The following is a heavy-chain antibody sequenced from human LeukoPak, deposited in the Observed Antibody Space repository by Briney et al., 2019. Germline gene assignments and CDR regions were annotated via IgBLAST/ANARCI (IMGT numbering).Heavy chain of an antibody. CDR2: IYYSGST. CDR3: ARRGDLKAEDFDY. D-gene: IGHD3-10*01. CDR1: GGSISSGGYS. V-gene: IGHV4-61*08. J-gene: IGHJ4*02. Sequence: SETLSLTCAVSGGSISSGGYSWSWIRQPPGKGLEWIGYIYYSGSTNYNPSLKSRVTISVDTSKNQFSLKLSSVTAADTAVYYCARRGDLKAEDFDYWGQGTLVTVSS.